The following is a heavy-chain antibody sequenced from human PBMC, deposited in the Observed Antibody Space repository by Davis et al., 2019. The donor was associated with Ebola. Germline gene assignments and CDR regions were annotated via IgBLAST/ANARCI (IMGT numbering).Heavy chain of an antibody. CDR3: SKDLGNPKQLVFDY. V-gene: IGHV3-23*01. Sequence: PGGSLRLSCSASGFTFSSYAMSWVRQAPGKGLEWVSAISGSGGSTYYADSVKGRFTISRDNSKNTLYLQMNSLRAEDTAVYYCSKDLGNPKQLVFDYWGQGTLVTVSS. CDR1: GFTFSSYA. CDR2: ISGSGGST. J-gene: IGHJ4*02. D-gene: IGHD6-6*01.